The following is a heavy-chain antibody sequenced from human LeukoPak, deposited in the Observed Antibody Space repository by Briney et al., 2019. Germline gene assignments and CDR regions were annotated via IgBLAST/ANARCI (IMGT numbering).Heavy chain of an antibody. CDR1: GGSISSGGYY. V-gene: IGHV4-30-2*01. J-gene: IGHJ6*02. D-gene: IGHD2-15*01. Sequence: SQTLSLTCTVSGGSISSGGYYWSWIRQPPGKGLEWIGYIYHSGSTYYNPSLKSRVTISVDRSKNQFFLKLSSVTAADTAVYYCARQVCSGGSCYGFLDVWGQGTTVTVSS. CDR2: IYHSGST. CDR3: ARQVCSGGSCYGFLDV.